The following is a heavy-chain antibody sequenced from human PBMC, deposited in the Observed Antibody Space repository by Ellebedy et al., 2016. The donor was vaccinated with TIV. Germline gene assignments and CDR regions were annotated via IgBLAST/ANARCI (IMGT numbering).Heavy chain of an antibody. V-gene: IGHV3-74*01. Sequence: PGGSLRLSCAAYGFTFSSYWMHWVRQAPGKGLVWVSRINSDGSSTSYADSVKGRFTISRDNAKNTLYLQMNSLRAEDTAVYYCASGSSISAPSWGWGQGTLVTVSS. J-gene: IGHJ4*02. CDR1: GFTFSSYW. CDR3: ASGSSISAPSWG. D-gene: IGHD6-6*01. CDR2: INSDGSST.